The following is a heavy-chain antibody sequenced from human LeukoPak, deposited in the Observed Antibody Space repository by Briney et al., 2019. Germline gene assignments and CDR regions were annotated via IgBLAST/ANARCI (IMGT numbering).Heavy chain of an antibody. D-gene: IGHD3-10*01. CDR2: VWAGDSDT. Sequence: GECLQISSPGSGYSFTRHWMGWVRQNPGKGRGWMGIVWAGDSDTRYRQSFQGQVSMSDDKSVNTAYLQWDSVKASDTAMYYCERHGSADRRFDIWGQGTMVIVSS. V-gene: IGHV5-51*01. CDR3: ERHGSADRRFDI. J-gene: IGHJ3*02. CDR1: GYSFTRHW.